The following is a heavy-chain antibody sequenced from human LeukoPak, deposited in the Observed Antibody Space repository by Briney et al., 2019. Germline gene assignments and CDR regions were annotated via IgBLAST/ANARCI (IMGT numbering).Heavy chain of an antibody. Sequence: GGSLRPSCAASGFTFSSYAMHWVRQAPGKWLEWVAVISYDGSNKYYADSVKGRFTISRDNSKNTLYLQMNSLRAEDTAVYYCASARIQLWQLFDYWGQGTLVTVSS. V-gene: IGHV3-30*04. D-gene: IGHD5-18*01. CDR3: ASARIQLWQLFDY. CDR1: GFTFSSYA. CDR2: ISYDGSNK. J-gene: IGHJ4*02.